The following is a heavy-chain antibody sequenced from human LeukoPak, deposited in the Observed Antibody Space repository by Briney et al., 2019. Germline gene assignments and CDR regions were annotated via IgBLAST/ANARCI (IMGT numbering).Heavy chain of an antibody. V-gene: IGHV3-53*01. CDR2: IYSGGST. CDR3: ARVAFRSSSYISGIDY. CDR1: GLSVSSNY. J-gene: IGHJ4*02. D-gene: IGHD1-20*01. Sequence: GGSLRLSCAASGLSVSSNYMSGVRQAPGKGLEWVSVIYSGGSTYYADSVEGRFTISRDNSRNTLYLQMNNLRAEDTAVYYCARVAFRSSSYISGIDYWGQGTLVTVSS.